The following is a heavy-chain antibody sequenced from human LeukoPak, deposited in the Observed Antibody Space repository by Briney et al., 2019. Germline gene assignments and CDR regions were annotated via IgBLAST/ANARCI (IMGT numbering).Heavy chain of an antibody. V-gene: IGHV4-31*03. J-gene: IGHJ6*02. D-gene: IGHD3-22*01. CDR1: GGSMYSSTYY. CDR2: IYYSGST. Sequence: SETLSLTCSVSGGSMYSSTYYWGWIRQPPGKGLEWIGYIYYSGSTYYNPTLKSRVTISVDTSKNQFSLKLSSVTAADTAVYYCARDDYYVSGALYYYYGMDVWGQGTTVTVSS. CDR3: ARDDYYVSGALYYYYGMDV.